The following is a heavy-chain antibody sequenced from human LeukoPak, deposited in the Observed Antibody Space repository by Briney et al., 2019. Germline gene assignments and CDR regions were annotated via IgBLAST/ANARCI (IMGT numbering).Heavy chain of an antibody. CDR2: ISGGTT. Sequence: GGSLRLSCAASGFTFSSYWMSWVRQAPGKGLEWIGFISGGTTEYAASVNGRFTISRDDSTSIAYLQMNSLTTEDTAVYYCSRGSGWLSVYWGQGTLVTGSS. CDR1: GFTFSSYW. CDR3: SRGSGWLSVY. D-gene: IGHD6-19*01. V-gene: IGHV3-49*04. J-gene: IGHJ4*02.